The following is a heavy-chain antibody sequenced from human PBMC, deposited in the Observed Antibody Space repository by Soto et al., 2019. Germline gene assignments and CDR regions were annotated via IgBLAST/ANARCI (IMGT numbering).Heavy chain of an antibody. V-gene: IGHV1-3*01. CDR3: ARVWGKSLYLDY. J-gene: IGHJ4*02. Sequence: QVQLVQSGAEVKKPGASVKVSCKASGYTFTSYAMHWVRQAPGQRLEWMGWINAGNGNTKYSQKFQGRVTITRDTSASTADMELSSLRSEDTAVYYCARVWGKSLYLDYWGQGTLVTVSS. CDR2: INAGNGNT. D-gene: IGHD3-16*01. CDR1: GYTFTSYA.